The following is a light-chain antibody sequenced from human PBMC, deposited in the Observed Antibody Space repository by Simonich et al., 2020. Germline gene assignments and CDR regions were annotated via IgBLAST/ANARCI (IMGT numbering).Light chain of an antibody. J-gene: IGLJ3*02. CDR3: AAWDDSLSGWV. V-gene: IGLV1-47*01. Sequence: QSVLTQPPSASGTPGQRVTISCSGSSSNIGSNYVSWYQQLPGTAPKLLIYRNNQRPSGVPDRFSGSKSGTSASLAIRGLRSEDEADYYCAAWDDSLSGWVFGGGTKLTVL. CDR2: RNN. CDR1: SSNIGSNY.